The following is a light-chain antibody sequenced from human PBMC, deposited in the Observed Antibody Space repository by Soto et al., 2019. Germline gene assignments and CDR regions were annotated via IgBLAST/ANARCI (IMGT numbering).Light chain of an antibody. CDR2: DAS. CDR3: LQDYGDSWT. V-gene: IGKV1-5*01. CDR1: QSISSW. Sequence: DIQMTQSPSSLSTSVGDRVTITCRASQSISSWLAWYQRKPGKAPKLLIYDASSLESGVPSRFSGSRSGTEFTLTISSLQPEDFASYYCLQDYGDSWTFGQGTKVDI. J-gene: IGKJ1*01.